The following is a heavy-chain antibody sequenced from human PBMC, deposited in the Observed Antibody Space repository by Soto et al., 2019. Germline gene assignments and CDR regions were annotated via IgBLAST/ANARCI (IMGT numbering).Heavy chain of an antibody. V-gene: IGHV4-39*01. D-gene: IGHD2-15*01. CDR3: SKVVGGAPLHPDVDS. Sequence: PSQTRLRTCTLSAGCINNGDYFWGWIRQPPGKGLEWIGRVYHSGTTNYNPCLKSRVTISVDTSKNQFSLNMRSLTAADTAVYYFSKVVGGAPLHPDVDSWGQGTLVTVSS. J-gene: IGHJ4*02. CDR1: AGCINNGDYF. CDR2: VYHSGTT.